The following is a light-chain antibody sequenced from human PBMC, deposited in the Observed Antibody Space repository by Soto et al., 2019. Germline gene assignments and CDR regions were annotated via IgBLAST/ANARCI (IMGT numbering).Light chain of an antibody. J-gene: IGKJ1*01. CDR2: GAS. Sequence: EIVLTQSPGTLSLSPGERVTLTCRASQSVSGRYLAWYQQKPGQAPRLLLYGASSRATGIPDRFSGSGSGTDFTLTISRLEPEVFAVYYCQQHGSSPRTFGQGTKVEIK. CDR1: QSVSGRY. V-gene: IGKV3-20*01. CDR3: QQHGSSPRT.